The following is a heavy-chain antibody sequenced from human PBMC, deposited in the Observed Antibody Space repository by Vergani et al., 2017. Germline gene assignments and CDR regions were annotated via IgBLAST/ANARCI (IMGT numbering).Heavy chain of an antibody. Sequence: QVQLQQWGAGLLKPSETLSLTCAVYGGSFSGYYWSWIRQPPGKGLEWIGEINHSGSTNYNPSLKSRVTISVDTSKNQFSLKLSSVTAADTAVYYCARVGLRLLEGGAFDIWGQGTMVTVSS. CDR2: INHSGST. V-gene: IGHV4-34*01. D-gene: IGHD3-3*01. J-gene: IGHJ3*02. CDR3: ARVGLRLLEGGAFDI. CDR1: GGSFSGYY.